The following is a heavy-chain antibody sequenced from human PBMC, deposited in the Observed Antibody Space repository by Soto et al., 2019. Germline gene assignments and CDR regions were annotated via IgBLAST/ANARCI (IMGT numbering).Heavy chain of an antibody. Sequence: ASVKVSCKASGYSFTSLDINWVRQTTGQGLEWMGWMEPSSGKTGYAQRFQDRVTMTRDTSINTAYMELRSLTSDDTAFYYCARGVTAGVDYWGQGTQVTVSS. CDR3: ARGVTAGVDY. D-gene: IGHD3-10*01. J-gene: IGHJ4*02. CDR2: MEPSSGKT. V-gene: IGHV1-8*01. CDR1: GYSFTSLD.